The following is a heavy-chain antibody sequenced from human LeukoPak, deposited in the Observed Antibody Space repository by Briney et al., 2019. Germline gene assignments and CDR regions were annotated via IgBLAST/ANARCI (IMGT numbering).Heavy chain of an antibody. J-gene: IGHJ3*02. CDR2: IYPGDSDT. Sequence: GESLKISCKGSGYSFTSYWIGWVRQMPGKGLEWMGIIYPGDSDTRYSPSFQGQVTISADKSISTAYLQWSSLKASDTAMYYCARHGDGYNRDDAFDIWGQGTMVTVSP. V-gene: IGHV5-51*01. D-gene: IGHD5-24*01. CDR3: ARHGDGYNRDDAFDI. CDR1: GYSFTSYW.